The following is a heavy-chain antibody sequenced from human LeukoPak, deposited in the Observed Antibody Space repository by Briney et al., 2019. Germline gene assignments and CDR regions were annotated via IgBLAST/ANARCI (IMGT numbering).Heavy chain of an antibody. CDR2: ISGSGGST. Sequence: GGSLRLSCAASGFIFSSYAMSWVRQAPGKGLEWVSAISGSGGSTYYADSVEGRFTISRDNSKNTLYLQMNSLRAEDTAVYYCAKYSSGRGFDYWGQGTLVTVSS. D-gene: IGHD3-3*01. V-gene: IGHV3-23*01. J-gene: IGHJ4*02. CDR3: AKYSSGRGFDY. CDR1: GFIFSSYA.